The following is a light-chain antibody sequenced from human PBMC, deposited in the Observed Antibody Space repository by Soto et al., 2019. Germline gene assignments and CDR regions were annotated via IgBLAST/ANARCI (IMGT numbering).Light chain of an antibody. CDR3: QPYNNLLYT. CDR2: GAS. Sequence: EIVMTQSPATLSVSPGERATLSCRASQSVSSNLAWYQQKPGQAPRLLIYGASTRATGIPARFSGSGSGTEFTLNISRLQSEDFGVYYCQPYNNLLYTFGQGTKLEIK. J-gene: IGKJ2*01. V-gene: IGKV3-15*01. CDR1: QSVSSN.